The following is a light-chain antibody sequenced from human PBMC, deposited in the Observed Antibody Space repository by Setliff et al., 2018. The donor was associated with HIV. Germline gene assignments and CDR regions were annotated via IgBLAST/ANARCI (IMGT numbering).Light chain of an antibody. CDR3: QVWDSRSDHVV. CDR1: NIGSKT. CDR2: DDG. Sequence: SYALTQPVSVSVAPGKTARITCGGNNIGSKTVHWYQQKPGQAPVLVIYDDGDRPSGIPERFSGSNSRTTATLTISRVEAGDEADYYCQVWDSRSDHVVFGGGTK. V-gene: IGLV3-21*03. J-gene: IGLJ2*01.